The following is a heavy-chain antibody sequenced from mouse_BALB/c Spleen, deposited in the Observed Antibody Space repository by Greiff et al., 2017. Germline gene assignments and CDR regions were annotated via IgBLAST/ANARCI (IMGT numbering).Heavy chain of an antibody. Sequence: EVQGVESGGGLVKPGGSLKLSCAASGFTFSSYAMSWVRQTPEKRLEWVASISSGGSTYYPDSVKGRFTISRDNARNILYLQMSSLRSEDTAMYYCARGKGYGDWYFDVWGAGTTVTVSS. V-gene: IGHV5-6-5*01. D-gene: IGHD2-2*01. J-gene: IGHJ1*01. CDR1: GFTFSSYA. CDR2: ISSGGST. CDR3: ARGKGYGDWYFDV.